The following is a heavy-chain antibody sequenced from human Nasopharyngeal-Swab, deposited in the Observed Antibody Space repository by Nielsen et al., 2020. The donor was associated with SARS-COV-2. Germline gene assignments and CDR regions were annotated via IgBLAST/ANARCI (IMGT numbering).Heavy chain of an antibody. Sequence: GESLKISCAASGFSFSVSSLNWVRQASGKGLEWVGRIRSKVNSYATTYGVSVKGRFTISRDDSKNTAYLQMNSLKTEDTAVYYCTTEFIGYNWNDVGYWGQGTLVTVSS. D-gene: IGHD1-1*01. J-gene: IGHJ4*02. CDR2: IRSKVNSYAT. V-gene: IGHV3-73*01. CDR1: GFSFSVSS. CDR3: TTEFIGYNWNDVGY.